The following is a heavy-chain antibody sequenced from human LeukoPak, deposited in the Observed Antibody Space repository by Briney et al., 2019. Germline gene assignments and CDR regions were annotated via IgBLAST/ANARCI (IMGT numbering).Heavy chain of an antibody. V-gene: IGHV3-23*01. Sequence: HPGGSLRLSCAASGFTFSTYTMYWVRHPPGKRLEWVSIIGSSGGGIHYADSVKGRFTISRDNSKNALYLQMNSLRAEDTAVYYCAKEWELTQFDYWGQGTLVTVSS. CDR2: IGSSGGGI. CDR1: GFTFSTYT. J-gene: IGHJ4*02. CDR3: AKEWELTQFDY. D-gene: IGHD1-26*01.